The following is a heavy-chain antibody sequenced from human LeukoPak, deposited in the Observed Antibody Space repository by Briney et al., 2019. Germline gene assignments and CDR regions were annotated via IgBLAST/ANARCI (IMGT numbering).Heavy chain of an antibody. CDR1: GYTFTSYG. J-gene: IGHJ4*02. Sequence: ASVKASCKASGYTFTSYGISWVRQAPGQGLEWMGWISAYNGNTNYAQKLQGRVTMTTDTSTSTAYMELRSLRSDDTAVYYCARVGAHIVVVVAATYPFDYWGQGTLVTVSS. V-gene: IGHV1-18*01. CDR3: ARVGAHIVVVVAATYPFDY. CDR2: ISAYNGNT. D-gene: IGHD2-15*01.